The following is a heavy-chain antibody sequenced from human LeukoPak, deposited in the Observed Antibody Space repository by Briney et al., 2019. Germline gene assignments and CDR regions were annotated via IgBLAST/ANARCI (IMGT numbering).Heavy chain of an antibody. CDR3: ARRRKWELVWFDY. Sequence: SETLSLTCTVSGGSISSSSYYWGWLRQPPGKGLEWIGSIYYSGSTYYNPSLKSRVTISVDTSKNQFSLKLSSVTAADTAVYYCARRRKWELVWFDYWGQGTLVTVSS. CDR2: IYYSGST. D-gene: IGHD1-26*01. CDR1: GGSISSSSYY. J-gene: IGHJ4*02. V-gene: IGHV4-39*01.